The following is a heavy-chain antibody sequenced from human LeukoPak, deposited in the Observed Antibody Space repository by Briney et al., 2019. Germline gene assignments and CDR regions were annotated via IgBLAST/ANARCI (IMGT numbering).Heavy chain of an antibody. CDR1: GGSISSGGYS. Sequence: SETLSLTCAVSGGSISSGGYSWSWIRQPPGKGLEWIVYIYHSGSTYYNPSLKSRVTISVDRSKNQFSLKLSSVTATDTAVYYCARSHDSGSYPYYFDYWGQGTLVTVSS. J-gene: IGHJ4*02. CDR2: IYHSGST. CDR3: ARSHDSGSYPYYFDY. V-gene: IGHV4-30-2*01. D-gene: IGHD1-26*01.